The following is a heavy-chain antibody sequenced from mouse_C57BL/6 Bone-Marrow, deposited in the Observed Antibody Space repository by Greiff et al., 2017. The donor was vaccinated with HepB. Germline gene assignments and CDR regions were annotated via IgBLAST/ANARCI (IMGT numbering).Heavy chain of an antibody. V-gene: IGHV5-15*01. D-gene: IGHD4-1*01. J-gene: IGHJ1*03. CDR2: ISNLAYSI. CDR1: GFTFSDYG. CDR3: ARGKNWVGFPWYFDV. Sequence: EVQRVESGGGLVQPGGSLKLSCAASGFTFSDYGMAWVRQAPRKGPEWVAFISNLAYSIYYADTVTGRFTISRENAKNTLYLEMSSLRSEDTAMYYCARGKNWVGFPWYFDVWGTGTTVTVSS.